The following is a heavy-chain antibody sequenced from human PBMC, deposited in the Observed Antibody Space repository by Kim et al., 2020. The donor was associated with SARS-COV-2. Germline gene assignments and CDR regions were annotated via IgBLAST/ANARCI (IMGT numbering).Heavy chain of an antibody. CDR1: GFTFGAYA. CDR2: IRSKAYGGTT. CDR3: TRERGVWFGEQGR. D-gene: IGHD3-10*01. V-gene: IGHV3-49*03. Sequence: GGSLRLSCTASGFTFGAYAMSWFRQAPGKGLEWVGFIRSKAYGGTTEYAASVKGRFTISRDEYKSIAYLQMNSLKTEDTAVYYCTRERGVWFGEQGRWGQGTLVTVSS. J-gene: IGHJ4*02.